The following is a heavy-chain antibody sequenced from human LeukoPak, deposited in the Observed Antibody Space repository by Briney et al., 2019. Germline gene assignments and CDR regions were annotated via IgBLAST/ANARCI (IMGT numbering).Heavy chain of an antibody. J-gene: IGHJ6*03. CDR3: ARRPYYYDTSNPAYYYYMDV. Sequence: SETLSLTCNVSGTSMNNYWWSWIRQPPGTGLEWIGNIYYTENTNYNPSLKRRVSISVDTSKSQFSLTLRSVSAADTAVYYCARRPYYYDTSNPAYYYYMDVWGKGTTVTVSS. CDR2: IYYTENT. D-gene: IGHD3-22*01. CDR1: GTSMNNYW. V-gene: IGHV4-59*08.